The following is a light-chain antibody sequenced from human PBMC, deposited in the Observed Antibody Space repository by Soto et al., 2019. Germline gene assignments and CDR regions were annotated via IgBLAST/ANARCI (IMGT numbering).Light chain of an antibody. Sequence: ETVLTQSPATLSLSPGERATLSYGATQSVSSSDLVRDQQRPGLAPRLLISDASSWATGIPDRFSGSGSGTDLTLTIGRLEPEDFAVYNCQQCVKTPQRTFGQGTTVEIK. CDR1: QSVSSSD. J-gene: IGKJ1*01. CDR3: QQCVKTPQRT. CDR2: DAS. V-gene: IGKV3D-20*01.